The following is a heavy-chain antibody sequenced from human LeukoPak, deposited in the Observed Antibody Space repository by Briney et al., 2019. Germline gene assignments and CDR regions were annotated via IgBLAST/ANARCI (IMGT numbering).Heavy chain of an antibody. D-gene: IGHD5-24*01. CDR3: ARVRDGYGSLDAFDI. V-gene: IGHV1-69*13. CDR2: IIPIFGTA. J-gene: IGHJ3*02. CDR1: GGTFSSYA. Sequence: ASVKVSCKASGGTFSSYAISSVRQAPGQGLEWMGGIIPIFGTANYAQKFQGRVTITADESTSTAYMELSSLRSEDTAVYYCARVRDGYGSLDAFDIWGQGTMVTVSS.